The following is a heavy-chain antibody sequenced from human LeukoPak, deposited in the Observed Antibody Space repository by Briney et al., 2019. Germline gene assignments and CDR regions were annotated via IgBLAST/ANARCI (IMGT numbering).Heavy chain of an antibody. CDR3: AKVRGMYYYDSSGYFLDAFDI. CDR1: GFSFSGYA. V-gene: IGHV3-23*01. CDR2: VSDSGVNT. Sequence: HPGGSLRLSCEASGFSFSGYAMSWVRQAPGKGLDWVSGVSDSGVNTYYADSVKGRFTISRDNSKYTLFLQMNSLRAEDTAVYYCAKVRGMYYYDSSGYFLDAFDIWGQGTMVTVS. J-gene: IGHJ3*02. D-gene: IGHD3-22*01.